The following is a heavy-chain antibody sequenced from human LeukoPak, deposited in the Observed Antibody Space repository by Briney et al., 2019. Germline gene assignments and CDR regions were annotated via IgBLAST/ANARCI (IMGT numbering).Heavy chain of an antibody. D-gene: IGHD5-12*01. Sequence: PGGSLRLSCAASGFTFSSYAMHWVRQAPGKGLEWVAVISYDGSNKYYADSVKGRFTISRDNSKNTLYLQMNSLRAEDTAVYYCARDRLGGIQVPITYYYYYGMDVWGQGTTVTVSS. V-gene: IGHV3-30-3*01. CDR1: GFTFSSYA. J-gene: IGHJ6*02. CDR3: ARDRLGGIQVPITYYYYYGMDV. CDR2: ISYDGSNK.